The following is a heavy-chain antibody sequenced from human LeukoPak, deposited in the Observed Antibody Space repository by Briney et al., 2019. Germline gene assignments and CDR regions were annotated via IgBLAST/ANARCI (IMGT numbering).Heavy chain of an antibody. J-gene: IGHJ5*02. CDR3: ARDYGSGSYYLPPANWFDP. D-gene: IGHD3-10*01. Sequence: ASVKVSCKASGYTFTSYYMHWVRQALGQGLEWMGIINPSGGSTSYAQKFQGRVTMTRDTSTSTVYMELSSLRSEDTAVYYCARDYGSGSYYLPPANWFDPWGQGTLVTVSS. CDR1: GYTFTSYY. V-gene: IGHV1-46*03. CDR2: INPSGGST.